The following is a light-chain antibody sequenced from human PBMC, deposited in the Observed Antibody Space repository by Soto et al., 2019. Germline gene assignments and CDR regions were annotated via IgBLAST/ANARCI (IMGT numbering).Light chain of an antibody. CDR2: DAS. CDR1: QSFSSW. CDR3: QQYNSYWT. V-gene: IGKV1-5*01. Sequence: SQMTMSHSPLYASVADRVTITCRVSQSFSSWLAWYQQKPGKAPKLLIYDASSLESGVPSRFSGSGSGTEFTLTISSLQPDDFATYYCQQYNSYWTFGQGTEVDI. J-gene: IGKJ1*01.